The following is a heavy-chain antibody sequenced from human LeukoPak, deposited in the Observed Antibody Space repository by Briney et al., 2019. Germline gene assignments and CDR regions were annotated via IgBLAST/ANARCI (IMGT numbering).Heavy chain of an antibody. Sequence: PGGSLRLSCAASGFTFSSYAMSWVRQAPGKGLEWVSAITGRGGSTSSADSVKGGFTISRDNSKNTLYLQMNSLRAEDTAVYYCAKGVGSGSYYNRGPFDYWGQGTLVTVSS. CDR2: ITGRGGST. CDR3: AKGVGSGSYYNRGPFDY. V-gene: IGHV3-23*01. J-gene: IGHJ4*02. D-gene: IGHD3-10*01. CDR1: GFTFSSYA.